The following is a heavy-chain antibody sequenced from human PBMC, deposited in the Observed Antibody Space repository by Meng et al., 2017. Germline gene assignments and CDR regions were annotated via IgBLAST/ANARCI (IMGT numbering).Heavy chain of an antibody. CDR2: IWYDGSNK. V-gene: IGHV3-33*01. CDR3: AREGANLHSSSWYLGWFDP. CDR1: GFTFSSYG. D-gene: IGHD6-13*01. J-gene: IGHJ5*02. Sequence: GGSLRLSCAASGFTFSSYGMHWVRQAPGKGLEWVAVIWYDGSNKYYADSVKGRFTISRDNSKNTLYLQMNSLRAEETAVYYCAREGANLHSSSWYLGWFDPWGQGTLVTVSS.